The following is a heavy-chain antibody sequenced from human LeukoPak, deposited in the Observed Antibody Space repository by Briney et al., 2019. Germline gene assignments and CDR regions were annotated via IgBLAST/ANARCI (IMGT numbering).Heavy chain of an antibody. CDR2: IYHSGTT. D-gene: IGHD6-13*01. V-gene: IGHV4-30-2*01. Sequence: PSETLSLTCAVSGGSISSGGYSWSWIRQPPGTGLEWIGYIYHSGTTYYNPSLKSRVTISVGRSKNQFSLKLNSVTAADTAVYYCARESSSWSNWFDPWGQGTLVTVSS. CDR1: GGSISSGGYS. J-gene: IGHJ5*02. CDR3: ARESSSWSNWFDP.